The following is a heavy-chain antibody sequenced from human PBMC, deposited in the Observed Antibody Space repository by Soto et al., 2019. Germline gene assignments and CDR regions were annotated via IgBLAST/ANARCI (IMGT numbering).Heavy chain of an antibody. Sequence: ASVNVSVESAGYTFTSYSIHWVRQAPGQRLEWMGWINAGNGNTKYSQKFQGRVTITRDTSASTAYMELSSLRSEDTAVYYCARVPAYYYDSSGYYPFDYWGQGTLVTVSS. J-gene: IGHJ4*02. D-gene: IGHD3-22*01. V-gene: IGHV1-3*01. CDR3: ARVPAYYYDSSGYYPFDY. CDR2: INAGNGNT. CDR1: GYTFTSYS.